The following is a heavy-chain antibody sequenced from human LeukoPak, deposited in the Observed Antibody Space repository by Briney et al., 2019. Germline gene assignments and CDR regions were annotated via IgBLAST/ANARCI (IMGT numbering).Heavy chain of an antibody. J-gene: IGHJ4*02. V-gene: IGHV4-59*01. CDR3: ASGVDTAMVGY. Sequence: PSETLSLTCTVSGGSISSYYWSWIRQPPGKGLEWIGYIYYSGSTNYNPSLKSRVTISVDTSKNQFSLKLSSVTAADTAVYYCASGVDTAMVGYWGQGTLVTVSS. D-gene: IGHD5-18*01. CDR1: GGSISSYY. CDR2: IYYSGST.